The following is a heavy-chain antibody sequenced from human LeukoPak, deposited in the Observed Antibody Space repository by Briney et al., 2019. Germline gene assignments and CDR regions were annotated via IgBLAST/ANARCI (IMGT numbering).Heavy chain of an antibody. V-gene: IGHV4-34*01. CDR1: GGSFSGYY. J-gene: IGHJ4*02. CDR2: INHSGST. CDR3: ARYYYDSSGYSCVDY. D-gene: IGHD3-22*01. Sequence: NPSETLSLTCAVYGGSFSGYYWSWIRQPPGKGLEWIGEINHSGSTNYNPSLKSRVTISVDTSKNQFSLKLSSVTAADTAVYYCARYYYDSSGYSCVDYWGQGTLGTGSS.